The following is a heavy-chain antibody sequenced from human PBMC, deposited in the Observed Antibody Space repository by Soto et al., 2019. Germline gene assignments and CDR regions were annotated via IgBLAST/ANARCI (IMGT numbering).Heavy chain of an antibody. Sequence: GASVKVSCKASGYTFTSYDINWVRQATGQGLKGMGWMNPNSGNTGYAQKCQGRVTMTRNTSISTAYMELSSLRSEDSAVYYCARDYNYDYVWGSYRFYYYGMDGWGQGTTVTVSS. CDR3: ARDYNYDYVWGSYRFYYYGMDG. D-gene: IGHD3-16*02. CDR1: GYTFTSYD. V-gene: IGHV1-8*01. CDR2: MNPNSGNT. J-gene: IGHJ6*02.